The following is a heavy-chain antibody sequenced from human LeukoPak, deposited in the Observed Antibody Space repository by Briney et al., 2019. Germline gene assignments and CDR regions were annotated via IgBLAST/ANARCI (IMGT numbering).Heavy chain of an antibody. J-gene: IGHJ4*02. CDR2: IIPMFGTA. Sequence: SVKVSCKASGGTFSSYEISWVRQAPGQGLEWMGGIIPMFGTAKYAQKFQGRVTITADKSTSTAYMELSSLRAEDTAVYYCARDRGKLRYFDWLHYWGQGTLVTVSS. V-gene: IGHV1-69*06. CDR1: GGTFSSYE. CDR3: ARDRGKLRYFDWLHY. D-gene: IGHD3-9*01.